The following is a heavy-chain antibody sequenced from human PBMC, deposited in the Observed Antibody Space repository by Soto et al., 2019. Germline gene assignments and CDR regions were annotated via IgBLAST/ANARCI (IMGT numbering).Heavy chain of an antibody. CDR1: GYNFANYW. D-gene: IGHD6-13*01. V-gene: IGHV5-51*01. J-gene: IGHJ3*02. CDR3: AAGYTTRPDAFEI. CDR2: IFPGDSDT. Sequence: PGESLKISCKGSGYNFANYWIGWVRQMPGKGLEWMGMIFPGDSDTKNSPSLQGQITMSVDKSDSSAYLQWRSLKASDTAMYYCAAGYTTRPDAFEIWGQGTMVTVSS.